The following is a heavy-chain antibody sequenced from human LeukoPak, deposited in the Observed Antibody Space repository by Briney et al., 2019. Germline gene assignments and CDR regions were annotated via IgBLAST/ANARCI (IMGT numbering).Heavy chain of an antibody. Sequence: SETLSLTCAVYGGSFSGYYWSWIRQPPGKGLEWIGEINHSGSTNYNPSLKSRVTISVDTSKNQFSLKLSSVTAADTAVYYCARGRATGTPNFDYWGQGTLVTVSS. CDR1: GGSFSGYY. V-gene: IGHV4-34*01. J-gene: IGHJ4*02. D-gene: IGHD1-1*01. CDR3: ARGRATGTPNFDY. CDR2: INHSGST.